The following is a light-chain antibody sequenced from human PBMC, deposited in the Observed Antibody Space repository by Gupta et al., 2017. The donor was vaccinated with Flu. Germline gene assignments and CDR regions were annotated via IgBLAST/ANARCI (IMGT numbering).Light chain of an antibody. Sequence: DFQSVTPKEKVTITCRASQTIGSNLHWYQQKPEQSPKLLIKYASQSPSGVPSRFSGHGSGTDFTLTINSVEAEDAATYYCQQSSSLPITFGQGTRLEIK. CDR2: YAS. CDR3: QQSSSLPIT. J-gene: IGKJ5*01. V-gene: IGKV6-21*01. CDR1: QTIGSN.